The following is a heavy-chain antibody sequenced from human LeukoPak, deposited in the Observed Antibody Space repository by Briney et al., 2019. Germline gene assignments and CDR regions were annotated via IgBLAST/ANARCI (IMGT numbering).Heavy chain of an antibody. D-gene: IGHD1-26*01. CDR3: ARRGGSYWPYYFDY. CDR1: GYTFISYG. V-gene: IGHV1-18*01. Sequence: GASVKVSCKASGYTFISYGISWVRQAPGQGLEWMGWISAYNGNTNYVQKLQGRVTMTTDTSTSTAYMELRSLRSDDTAVYYCARRGGSYWPYYFDYWGQGALVTVSS. CDR2: ISAYNGNT. J-gene: IGHJ4*02.